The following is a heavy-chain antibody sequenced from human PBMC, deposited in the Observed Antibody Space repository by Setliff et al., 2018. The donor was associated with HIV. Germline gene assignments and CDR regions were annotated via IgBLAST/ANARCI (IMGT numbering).Heavy chain of an antibody. Sequence: GGSLRLSCAASGFTFSYSWMNWVRQAPGKGLEWVGRIKSKTYGGTTDFAASVKGRFTISRDDSKSIAYLQMNSLKTEDTAVYYCTRDNYDSSGHSTEEHFQHWGQGTLVTVSS. V-gene: IGHV3-15*01. CDR3: TRDNYDSSGHSTEEHFQH. D-gene: IGHD3-22*01. J-gene: IGHJ1*01. CDR1: GFTFSYSW. CDR2: IKSKTYGGTT.